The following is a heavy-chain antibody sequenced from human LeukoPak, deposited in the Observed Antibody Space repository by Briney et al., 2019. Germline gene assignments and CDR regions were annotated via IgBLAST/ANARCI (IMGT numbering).Heavy chain of an antibody. V-gene: IGHV4-34*01. J-gene: IGHJ4*02. CDR1: GGSFSGYY. CDR2: INHSGST. D-gene: IGHD3-10*01. Sequence: SETLSLTCAVYGGSFSGYYWSWIRQPPGKGLEWIGGINHSGSTNYNPSLKSRVTISVDTSRNQFSLKLSSVTAADTAVYYCARGRIFMVRGVIKNYFDYWGQGTLVTVSS. CDR3: ARGRIFMVRGVIKNYFDY.